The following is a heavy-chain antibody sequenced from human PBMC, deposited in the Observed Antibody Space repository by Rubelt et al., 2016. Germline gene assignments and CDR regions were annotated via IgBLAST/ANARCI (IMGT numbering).Heavy chain of an antibody. J-gene: IGHJ6*02. V-gene: IGHV3-11*06. D-gene: IGHD3-3*01. CDR3: AREYYDFWSGYYYGMDV. Sequence: GKGLEWVSSISSSSSYTNYADSVKGRFTISRDNSKNTLYLQMNSLRAEDTAVYYCAREYYDFWSGYYYGMDVWGQGTTVTVSS. CDR2: ISSSSSYT.